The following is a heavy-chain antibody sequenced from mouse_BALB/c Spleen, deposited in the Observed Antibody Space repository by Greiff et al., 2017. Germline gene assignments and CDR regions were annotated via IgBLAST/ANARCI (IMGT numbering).Heavy chain of an antibody. D-gene: IGHD2-1*01. V-gene: IGHV3-6*02. Sequence: LQESGPGLVKPSQSLSLTCSVTGYSITSGYYWNWIRQFPGNKLEWMGYISYDGSNNYNPSLKNRISITRDTSKNQFFLKLNSVTTEDTATYYCARDRGGYYGIFWFAYWGQGTLVTVSA. CDR1: GYSITSGYY. CDR2: ISYDGSN. CDR3: ARDRGGYYGIFWFAY. J-gene: IGHJ3*01.